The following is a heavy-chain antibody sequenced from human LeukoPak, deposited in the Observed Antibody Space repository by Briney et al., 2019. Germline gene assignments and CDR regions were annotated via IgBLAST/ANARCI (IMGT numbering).Heavy chain of an antibody. CDR2: INPNSGGT. D-gene: IGHD3-10*01. J-gene: IGHJ4*02. CDR3: ARDRRAVRGVMDY. CDR1: GYAFSAYY. Sequence: ASVKVSCKASGYAFSAYYMHWVRQAPGQGLEWMGWINPNSGGTNYAQKFQGRVTMTRDTSISTAYMELSRLRSDDTAVYYCARDRRAVRGVMDYWGQGTLVTVSS. V-gene: IGHV1-2*02.